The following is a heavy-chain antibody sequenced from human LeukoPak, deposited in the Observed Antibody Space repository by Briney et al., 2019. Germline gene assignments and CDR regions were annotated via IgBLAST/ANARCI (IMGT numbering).Heavy chain of an antibody. CDR3: SRENGAFSPFGY. Sequence: SQTLSLTCTVSGGSISSGGYYWSWIRQQPVKGLEWIGYIYYNGNTYYNPSLKSRVTISVDTSKNHLSLNLTSVTAADTAVYYCSRENGAFSPFGYWGQGTLVTVPS. CDR2: IYYNGNT. CDR1: GGSISSGGYY. V-gene: IGHV4-31*03. J-gene: IGHJ4*02. D-gene: IGHD2-8*01.